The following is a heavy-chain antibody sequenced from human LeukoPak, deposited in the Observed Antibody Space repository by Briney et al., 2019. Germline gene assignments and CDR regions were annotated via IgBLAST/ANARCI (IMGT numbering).Heavy chain of an antibody. D-gene: IGHD3-3*01. J-gene: IGHJ6*03. V-gene: IGHV1-69*10. CDR2: IIPILGIA. CDR1: GGTFSSYT. CDR3: ARDRLRFLEWLSTHSDYYYYMDV. Sequence: ASVKVSCKASGGTFSSYTISWVRQAPGQGLEWMGGIIPILGIANYAQKFQGRVTITADKSTSTAYMELSSLRSEDTAVYYCARDRLRFLEWLSTHSDYYYYMDVWGKGTTVTVSS.